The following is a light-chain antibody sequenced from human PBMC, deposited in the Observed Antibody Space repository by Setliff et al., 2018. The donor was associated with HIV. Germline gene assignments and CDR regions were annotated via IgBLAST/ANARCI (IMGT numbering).Light chain of an antibody. J-gene: IGLJ1*01. V-gene: IGLV2-23*02. CDR2: EVT. CDR3: CSYAGTNMPYV. Sequence: QSALAQPRSVSGSPGQSVTLSCTGTSSDVGSYSLVSWYQHHPGKAPKVMIYEVTKRPSRVSARFSGSKSGNTASLTISGLQAEDEADYYCCSYAGTNMPYVFGPGTKVTVL. CDR1: SSDVGSYSL.